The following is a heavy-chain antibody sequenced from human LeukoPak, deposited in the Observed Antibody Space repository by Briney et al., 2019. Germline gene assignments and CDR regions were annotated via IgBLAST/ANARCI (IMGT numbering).Heavy chain of an antibody. Sequence: ASVTVSCKASGYXFTSYYMHWVRQAPXXGXXWMGLINPSGGSTSYAQKFQGRVTMTRDTSTSTVYMELSSLRSEDTAVYYCARDLSHVDTAMAGHWYFDLWGRGTLVTVSS. D-gene: IGHD5-18*01. CDR3: ARDLSHVDTAMAGHWYFDL. CDR1: GYXFTSYY. CDR2: INPSGGST. V-gene: IGHV1-46*01. J-gene: IGHJ2*01.